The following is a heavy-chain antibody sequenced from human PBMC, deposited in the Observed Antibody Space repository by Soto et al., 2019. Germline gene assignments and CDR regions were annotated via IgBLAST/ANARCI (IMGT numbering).Heavy chain of an antibody. CDR1: CSSINSSGYY. J-gene: IGHJ4*02. CDR2: MFYGVST. V-gene: IGHV4-39*01. Sequence: SETLSLTCTVSCSSINSSGYYWGWIRQPPGKGLEWIGSMFYGVSTYYNPSLKSRVTVSVDTSKNQFSLNLRSVTAADTAVYYCARLPSRHLVDYWGQGTLVTVSS. CDR3: ARLPSRHLVDY. D-gene: IGHD3-3*02.